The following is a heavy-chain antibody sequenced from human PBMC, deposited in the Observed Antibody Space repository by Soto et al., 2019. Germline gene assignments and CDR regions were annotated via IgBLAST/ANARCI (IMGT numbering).Heavy chain of an antibody. CDR1: GGTFSSYT. CDR2: IIPILGIA. Sequence: QVQLVQSGAEVKKPGSSVKVSCKASGGTFSSYTISWVRQAPGQGLEWMGRIIPILGIANYAQKFQGRVTSTADKSTRTADMELSSLRYEDTAVYYCARERKNYYGSGADAFDIWGQGTMVTVSS. J-gene: IGHJ3*02. CDR3: ARERKNYYGSGADAFDI. V-gene: IGHV1-69*08. D-gene: IGHD3-10*01.